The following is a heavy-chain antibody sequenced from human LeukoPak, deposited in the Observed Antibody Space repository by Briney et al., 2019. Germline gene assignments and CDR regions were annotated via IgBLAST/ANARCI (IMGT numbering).Heavy chain of an antibody. CDR3: ARDRALGSGKYYFDY. J-gene: IGHJ4*02. V-gene: IGHV4-34*01. Sequence: SETLSLTCAVYGGSFSGYYWSWIRQPPGKGLEWIGEINHSGSTNYNPSLKSRVTISVDTSKNQFSLELSSVTAADTAVYYCARDRALGSGKYYFDYWGQGTLVTVSA. D-gene: IGHD3-16*01. CDR1: GGSFSGYY. CDR2: INHSGST.